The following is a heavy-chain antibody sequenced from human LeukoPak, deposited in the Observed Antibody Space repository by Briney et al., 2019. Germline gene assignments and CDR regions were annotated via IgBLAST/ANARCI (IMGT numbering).Heavy chain of an antibody. CDR2: IYYSGST. Sequence: PSETLSLTCTVSGGSISSYYWSWIRQPPGKGLEWIGYIYYSGSTNYNPSLKSRVTISVDTSKNQFSLKLTSVPADTAVYYCARTFGTYQYYFDYWGQGSLVTVSS. D-gene: IGHD1-26*01. CDR3: ARTFGTYQYYFDY. J-gene: IGHJ4*02. V-gene: IGHV4-59*01. CDR1: GGSISSYY.